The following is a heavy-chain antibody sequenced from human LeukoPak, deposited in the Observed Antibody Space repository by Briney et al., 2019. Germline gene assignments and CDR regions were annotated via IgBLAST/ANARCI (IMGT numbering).Heavy chain of an antibody. D-gene: IGHD3-10*01. CDR3: ARDRGTMVRGGGANFDY. CDR2: IYYSGST. CDR1: GGSISSSSYY. J-gene: IGHJ4*02. Sequence: SETLSLTCTVSGGSISSSSYYWSWIRQPPGKRLEWIGYIYYSGSTNYNPSLKSRVTISVDTSKNQFSLKLSSVTAADTAVYYCARDRGTMVRGGGANFDYWGQGTLVTVSS. V-gene: IGHV4-61*01.